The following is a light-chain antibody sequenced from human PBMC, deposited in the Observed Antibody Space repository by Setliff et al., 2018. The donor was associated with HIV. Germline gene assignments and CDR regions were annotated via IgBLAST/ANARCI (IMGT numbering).Light chain of an antibody. V-gene: IGLV2-23*02. J-gene: IGLJ1*01. CDR3: CSYASGSTSLFV. Sequence: QSVLTQPASVSGSPGQSITISCTGTSTDVGTYNLVSWYQQHPGKAPKVMIYEVSKRPSGISNRFSGSKSGNTASLTISELQPEDESDYYCCSYASGSTSLFVFGTGTKVTVL. CDR2: EVS. CDR1: STDVGTYNL.